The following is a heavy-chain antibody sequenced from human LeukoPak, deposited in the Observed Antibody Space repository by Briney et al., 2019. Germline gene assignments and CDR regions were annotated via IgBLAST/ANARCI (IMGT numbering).Heavy chain of an antibody. CDR2: IKSKTDGGTT. Sequence: GGSLRLSCAASGFTFSNAWMSRVRQAPGKGLEWVGRIKSKTDGGTTDYAAPVKGRFTISRADSKNTLYLQMNSLKTEDTAVYYCTTTQEQQLDWGDYWGQGTLVTVSS. CDR3: TTTQEQQLDWGDY. D-gene: IGHD6-13*01. J-gene: IGHJ4*02. V-gene: IGHV3-15*01. CDR1: GFTFSNAW.